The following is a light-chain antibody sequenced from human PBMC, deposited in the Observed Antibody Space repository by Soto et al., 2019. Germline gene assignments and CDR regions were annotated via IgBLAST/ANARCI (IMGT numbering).Light chain of an antibody. CDR3: QHYDSHRGS. Sequence: DIQMTQSPSVLSASVGDRVTITCRASQSVSSWLAWYQQKPGKAPKLLIFEASTLQRGVPSRFSVSGSGTEFTLTINNLEPDDFATYYGQHYDSHRGSFGQGSKLEIK. CDR1: QSVSSW. V-gene: IGKV1-5*01. J-gene: IGKJ2*01. CDR2: EAS.